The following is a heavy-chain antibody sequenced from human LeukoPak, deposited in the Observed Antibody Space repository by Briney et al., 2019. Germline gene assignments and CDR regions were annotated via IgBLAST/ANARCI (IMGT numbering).Heavy chain of an antibody. CDR3: ARGDSSTWYDC. CDR1: GYTFTRYW. D-gene: IGHD6-13*01. J-gene: IGHJ5*01. V-gene: IGHV5-51*01. CDR2: IYPGDSDT. Sequence: GESLKISCKASGYTFTRYWIGWVRQMPGEGLEWMGIIYPGDSDTRYSPSFQGQVTISADKSISTAYLQWSSLKASDTAMYYCARGDSSTWYDCWGQGTLVTVSS.